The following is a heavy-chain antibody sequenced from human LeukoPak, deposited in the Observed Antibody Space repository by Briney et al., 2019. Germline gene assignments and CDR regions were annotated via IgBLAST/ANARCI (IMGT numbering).Heavy chain of an antibody. Sequence: SETLSLTCTVSGGSISSFYWGWIRQPAGKGLEWIGRIYTSGSTNYNPSLKSRVTMSVDTSKNQFSLKLSSVSAADTAVYYCVRDVVAAAGTWDYWGQGTLVTVSS. CDR2: IYTSGST. CDR1: GGSISSFY. D-gene: IGHD6-13*01. CDR3: VRDVVAAAGTWDY. J-gene: IGHJ4*02. V-gene: IGHV4-4*07.